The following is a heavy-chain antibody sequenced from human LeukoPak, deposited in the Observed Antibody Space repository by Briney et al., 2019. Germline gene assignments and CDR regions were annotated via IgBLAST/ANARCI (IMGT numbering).Heavy chain of an antibody. CDR2: IIPIFGTA. CDR1: GYTFTSYG. Sequence: GASVKVSCKASGYTFTSYGISWVRQAPGQGLEWMGGIIPIFGTANYAQKFQGRVTITADESTSTAYMELSSLRSEDTAVYYCARHYGDYSFDYWGQGTLVTVSS. D-gene: IGHD4-17*01. J-gene: IGHJ4*02. V-gene: IGHV1-69*13. CDR3: ARHYGDYSFDY.